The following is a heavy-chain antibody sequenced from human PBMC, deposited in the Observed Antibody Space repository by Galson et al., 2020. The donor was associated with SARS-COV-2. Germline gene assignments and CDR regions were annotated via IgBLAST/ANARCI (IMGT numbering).Heavy chain of an antibody. CDR1: GGSISSGGYY. V-gene: IGHV4-31*03. CDR2: IYYSGSN. J-gene: IGHJ3*02. CDR3: ARAPITMIVVVDAFAI. D-gene: IGHD3-22*01. Sequence: ETSETLSLTCTVSGGSISSGGYYWSWIRQHPGKGLEWIGYIYYSGSNYYNPSLKSRVTISVDTSKNQFSLKLSSVTAADTAVYYCARAPITMIVVVDAFAIWCQGTMVTVSS.